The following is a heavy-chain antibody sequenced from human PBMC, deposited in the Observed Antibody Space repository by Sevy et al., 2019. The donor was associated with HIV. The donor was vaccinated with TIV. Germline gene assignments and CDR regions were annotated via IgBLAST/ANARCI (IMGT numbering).Heavy chain of an antibody. V-gene: IGHV3-23*01. D-gene: IGHD3-10*01. CDR3: AKGGFTMVRGVFDY. CDR1: GFSFSSYG. CDR2: ISGSGGST. J-gene: IGHJ4*02. Sequence: GGSLRLSCAASGFSFSSYGMSWDRQTPGQGLEWVSAISGSGGSTYYADSVKGRFTISRDNSKNTLYLQVISLRAEDTAVYYCAKGGFTMVRGVFDYWGQGTLVTVSS.